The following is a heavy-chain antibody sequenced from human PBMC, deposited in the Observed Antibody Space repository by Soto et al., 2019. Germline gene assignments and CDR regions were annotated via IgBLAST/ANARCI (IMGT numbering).Heavy chain of an antibody. CDR1: GDSISSDGYY. CDR3: ARSRYYDSSGVDY. V-gene: IGHV4-31*03. J-gene: IGHJ4*02. CDR2: IYYSGST. Sequence: PSETLSLTCTVSGDSISSDGYYWSWIRQHPGKGLEWIGYIYYSGSTFYNPSLKGRVTISRDTSQNQFSLKLSSVTAADTAVYYCARSRYYDSSGVDYWGQGALVTVSS. D-gene: IGHD3-22*01.